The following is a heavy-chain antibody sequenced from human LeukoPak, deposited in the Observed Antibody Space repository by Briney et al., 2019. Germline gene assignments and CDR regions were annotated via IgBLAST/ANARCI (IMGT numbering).Heavy chain of an antibody. CDR3: ATAKGELPFDY. D-gene: IGHD1-26*01. CDR2: VDPEDGET. V-gene: IGHV1-69-2*01. J-gene: IGHJ4*02. CDR1: GYTFTDYY. Sequence: ASVKVSCKVSGYTFTDYYMHWVQQAPGKGLEWMGLVDPEDGETIYAEKFQGRVTITADTSTDTAYMELSSLRSEDTAVYYCATAKGELPFDYWGQGNLVTVSS.